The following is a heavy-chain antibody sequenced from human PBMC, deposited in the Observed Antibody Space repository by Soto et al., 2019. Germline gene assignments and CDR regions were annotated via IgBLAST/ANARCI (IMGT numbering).Heavy chain of an antibody. CDR3: ARDIAVAGTNYYYYGMDV. D-gene: IGHD6-19*01. Sequence: GGSLRLSCAASGFTFSSYWMSWVRQAPGKGLEWVANIKQDGSEKYYVDSVKGRFTISRDNAKNSLYLQMNSLRAEDTAVYYCARDIAVAGTNYYYYGMDVWGQGTTVTVSS. V-gene: IGHV3-7*05. CDR2: IKQDGSEK. J-gene: IGHJ6*02. CDR1: GFTFSSYW.